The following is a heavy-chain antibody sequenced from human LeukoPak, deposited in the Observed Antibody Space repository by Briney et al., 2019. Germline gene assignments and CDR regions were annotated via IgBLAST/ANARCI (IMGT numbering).Heavy chain of an antibody. CDR2: INPNSGGT. Sequence: GASVKVSCKASGYTFTGYYMHWVRQAPGQGLEWMGWINPNSGGTNYAQKFQGRVTMTRDTSISTAYMELSRLRSDDTAVYYCARAPYYYDSSGYYYGYKAYYFDYWGQGKLVTVSS. D-gene: IGHD3-22*01. CDR3: ARAPYYYDSSGYYYGYKAYYFDY. CDR1: GYTFTGYY. V-gene: IGHV1-2*02. J-gene: IGHJ4*02.